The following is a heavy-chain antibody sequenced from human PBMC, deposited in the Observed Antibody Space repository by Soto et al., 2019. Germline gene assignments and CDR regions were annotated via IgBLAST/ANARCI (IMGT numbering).Heavy chain of an antibody. Sequence: SETLSLTCTVSGGSISSGGYYWSWIRQHPGKGLEWIGYIYYSGSTYYNPSLKSRVTISVDTSKNQFSLKLSSVTAADTAVYYCARDSPLGYCSGGSCYSGYYYGMDVWGQGTTVTVSS. V-gene: IGHV4-31*02. CDR1: GGSISSGGYY. D-gene: IGHD2-15*01. J-gene: IGHJ6*02. CDR2: IYYSGST. CDR3: ARDSPLGYCSGGSCYSGYYYGMDV.